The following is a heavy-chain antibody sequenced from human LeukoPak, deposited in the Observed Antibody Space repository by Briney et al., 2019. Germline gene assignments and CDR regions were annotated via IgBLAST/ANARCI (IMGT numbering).Heavy chain of an antibody. CDR1: GGSISSCY. D-gene: IGHD3-10*01. CDR3: ARGGGSQRITMVRGVHFDY. CDR2: IYYSGST. J-gene: IGHJ4*02. V-gene: IGHV4-59*12. Sequence: SETLSLTCTVSGGSISSCYWSWIRQPPGKGLEWIGYIYYSGSTNYNPSLKSRVTISVDTSKNQFSLKLSSVTAADTAVYYCARGGGSQRITMVRGVHFDYWGQGTLVTVSS.